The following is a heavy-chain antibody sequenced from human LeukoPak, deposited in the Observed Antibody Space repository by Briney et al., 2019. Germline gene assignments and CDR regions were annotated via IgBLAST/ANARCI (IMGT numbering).Heavy chain of an antibody. D-gene: IGHD2/OR15-2a*01. CDR3: VRALLSSDAY. V-gene: IGHV3-7*04. J-gene: IGHJ4*02. CDR2: IKQDRREK. Sequence: GGSLRLSCAASGFTFSSDWMYCVRQAPGKGVERVANIKQDRREKYYVDSVKGRFTISRDNANKSLYLQMSSLRAEDTAVYYCVRALLSSDAYWGQGTLVTVSS. CDR1: GFTFSSDW.